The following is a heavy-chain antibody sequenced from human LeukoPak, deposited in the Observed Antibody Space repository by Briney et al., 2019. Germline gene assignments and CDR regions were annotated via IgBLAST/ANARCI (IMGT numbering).Heavy chain of an antibody. CDR1: GGSISSGSYY. J-gene: IGHJ4*02. Sequence: SQTLSLTCTVSGGSISSGSYYWSWLRQPAGTGLEWIGRNYTSGNTNYNPSLKSRVTISVDTSKNQFSLKLSSVTAADTAVYYCARDPLDFFDYWGQGTLVTVSS. CDR3: ARDPLDFFDY. CDR2: NYTSGNT. V-gene: IGHV4-61*02.